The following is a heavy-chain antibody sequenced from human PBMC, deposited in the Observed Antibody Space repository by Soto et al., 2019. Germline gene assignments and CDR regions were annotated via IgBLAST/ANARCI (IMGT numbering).Heavy chain of an antibody. CDR3: ARVRNPHKKHYYYYYMDV. CDR1: GYTFTSYD. J-gene: IGHJ6*03. D-gene: IGHD1-1*01. V-gene: IGHV1-8*01. Sequence: ASVKVSCKASGYTFTSYDINWVRQATGQGLEWMGWMNPNSGNTGYAQKFQGRVTMTRNTSISTAYMELSSLRSEDTAVYYCARVRNPHKKHYYYYYMDVWGKGTTVTVSS. CDR2: MNPNSGNT.